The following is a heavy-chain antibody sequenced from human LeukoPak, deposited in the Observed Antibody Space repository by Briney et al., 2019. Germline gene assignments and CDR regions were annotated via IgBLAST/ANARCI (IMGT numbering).Heavy chain of an antibody. CDR1: GDSVSSNSAA. J-gene: IGHJ4*02. CDR2: TYYRSKWYN. V-gene: IGHV6-1*01. CDR3: ARDPGRYSSSSDYFDY. Sequence: SQTLSLTCAISGDSVSSNSAAWNWIRQSPSRGLELLGRTYYRSKWYNDYAVSVKSRITINPDTSKNQFSLQLNSVTPEDTAVYYCARDPGRYSSSSDYFDYWGQGTLVTVSS. D-gene: IGHD6-6*01.